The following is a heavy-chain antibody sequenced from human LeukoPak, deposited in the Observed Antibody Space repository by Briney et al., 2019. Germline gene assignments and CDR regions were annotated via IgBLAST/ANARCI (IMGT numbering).Heavy chain of an antibody. CDR1: GASISSDY. CDR2: IYSSGTT. Sequence: SETLSLTCTVSGASISSDYWSWIRQPPGRRPEWIGYIYSSGTTKYNPSLQSRVTISIDTSKNQFSLRLTSMTAADTAVYFCSRLLPSRPDFYFDYWGQGTLVTVSS. CDR3: SRLLPSRPDFYFDY. D-gene: IGHD6-6*01. V-gene: IGHV4-4*09. J-gene: IGHJ4*02.